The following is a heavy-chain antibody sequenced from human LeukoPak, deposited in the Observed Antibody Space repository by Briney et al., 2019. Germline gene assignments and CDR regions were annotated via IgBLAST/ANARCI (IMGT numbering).Heavy chain of an antibody. D-gene: IGHD1-26*01. CDR2: ISTRGGST. Sequence: PGGSLRLSCAASGFTFSSYAMSWVRQAPGKGLEWVSTISTRGGSTYYADSVKGRFTISRDNSTNTLYLQMNSLRAEDTAVYYCAKDREGDSNYYCYYMHVWGKGTTVTVSS. J-gene: IGHJ6*03. CDR3: AKDREGDSNYYCYYMHV. V-gene: IGHV3-23*01. CDR1: GFTFSSYA.